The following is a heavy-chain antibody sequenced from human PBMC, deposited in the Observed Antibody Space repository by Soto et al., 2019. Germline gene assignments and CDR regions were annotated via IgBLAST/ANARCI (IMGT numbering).Heavy chain of an antibody. J-gene: IGHJ6*02. D-gene: IGHD3-3*01. CDR2: IHYTGNT. Sequence: QVQLQESGPGLVKPSETLSLTCTVSGGSVSSGTYQWSWIRQSPGKGLEWIGYIHYTGNTNYNPSLKSRVSISVDTSKNHFSLKLTSVTAADTALYFCARLHFYGFWSASVPMDVWGQGTAVTVSS. CDR1: GGSVSSGTYQ. V-gene: IGHV4-61*03. CDR3: ARLHFYGFWSASVPMDV.